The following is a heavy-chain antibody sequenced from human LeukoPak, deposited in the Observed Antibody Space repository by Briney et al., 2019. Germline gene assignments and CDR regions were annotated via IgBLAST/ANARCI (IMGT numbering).Heavy chain of an antibody. J-gene: IGHJ4*02. D-gene: IGHD5-12*01. CDR2: ISGSGGST. V-gene: IGHV3-23*01. CDR1: GFTFSTYN. CDR3: AKGRRGYDSFDY. Sequence: GGSLRLSCAASGFTFSTYNMNWVRQAPGKGLEWVSTISGSGGSTYYADSVKGRFTISRDNSKNTLYLQMNSLRAEDTAVYYCAKGRRGYDSFDYWGQGTLVTVSS.